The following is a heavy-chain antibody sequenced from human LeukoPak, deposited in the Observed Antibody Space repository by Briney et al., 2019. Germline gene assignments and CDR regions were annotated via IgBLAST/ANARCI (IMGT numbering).Heavy chain of an antibody. D-gene: IGHD3-10*01. Sequence: GRSLRLSCAASGFTFDDYAMHWVRQAPGKGLEWVSGISWNSGSIGYADSVKGRFTISRDNAKNSLYLQMNSLRAEDTALYYCAKGIYGSGRGYFDYWGQGTLVTVSS. CDR3: AKGIYGSGRGYFDY. CDR2: ISWNSGSI. V-gene: IGHV3-9*01. J-gene: IGHJ4*02. CDR1: GFTFDDYA.